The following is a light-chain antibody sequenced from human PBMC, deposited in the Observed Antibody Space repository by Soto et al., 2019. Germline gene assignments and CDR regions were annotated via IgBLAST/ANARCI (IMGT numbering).Light chain of an antibody. J-gene: IGKJ3*01. Sequence: EIVLTQSPATLSLSPGERATLSCRASQSVSSYLAWYQQKPGQAPRLLIYDASNRATGIPARFSGSGSGTDFTLTICSLEPEDFAVYYCQQLGTFGPGTKVDIK. CDR3: QQLGT. V-gene: IGKV3-11*01. CDR2: DAS. CDR1: QSVSSY.